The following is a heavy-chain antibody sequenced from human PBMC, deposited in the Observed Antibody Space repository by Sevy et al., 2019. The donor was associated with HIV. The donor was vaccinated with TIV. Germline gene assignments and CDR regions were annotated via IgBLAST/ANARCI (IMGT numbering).Heavy chain of an antibody. CDR3: ARAQQITMLVVIGGLYFDF. CDR2: ISGSGGST. Sequence: GGSLRLSCAASRFTFSSYALSWVRQAPGKGLEWVSAISGSGGSTYYADSVKGRFTISRDNSKNSLYLEMNSLRAEETAVYYCARAQQITMLVVIGGLYFDFWGQGTLVTVSS. V-gene: IGHV3-23*01. D-gene: IGHD3-22*01. CDR1: RFTFSSYA. J-gene: IGHJ4*02.